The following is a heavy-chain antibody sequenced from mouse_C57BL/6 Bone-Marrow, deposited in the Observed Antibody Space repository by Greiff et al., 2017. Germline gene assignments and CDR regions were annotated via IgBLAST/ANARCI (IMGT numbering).Heavy chain of an antibody. Sequence: EVQLQQSGAELVRPGASVKLSCTASGFNIKDYYMPWVKQRPEQGLEWIGRIDPEDGDTEYAPKFQGKATMTADTSSNTAYLQLSSLTSEDAAVDDGTTWEGVASYWYCDVWGTGTTVTVSS. CDR2: IDPEDGDT. D-gene: IGHD1-1*01. CDR3: TTWEGVASYWYCDV. CDR1: GFNIKDYY. V-gene: IGHV14-1*01. J-gene: IGHJ1*03.